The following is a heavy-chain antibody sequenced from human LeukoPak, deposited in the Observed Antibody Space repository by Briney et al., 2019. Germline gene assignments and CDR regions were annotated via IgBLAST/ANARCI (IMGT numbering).Heavy chain of an antibody. J-gene: IGHJ4*02. CDR1: GYTFISYG. CDR2: INPNSGGT. Sequence: VASVKVSCKASGYTFISYGISWVRQAPGQGLEWMGWINPNSGGTNYAQKFQGRVTMTRDTSISTAYMELSRLRSDDTAVYYCARTTNWSYGPFDYWGQGTLVTVSS. V-gene: IGHV1-2*02. D-gene: IGHD1-7*01. CDR3: ARTTNWSYGPFDY.